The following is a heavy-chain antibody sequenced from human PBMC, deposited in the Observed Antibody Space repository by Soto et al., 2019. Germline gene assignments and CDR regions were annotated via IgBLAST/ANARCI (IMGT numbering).Heavy chain of an antibody. D-gene: IGHD5-12*01. CDR3: ARNPSGVDIASTKD. Sequence: QVQLVESGGGVVQPGRSLRLSCVASGLTFSTQGMHWVRQAPGKGLEWVGVIYNDGSTTYYADSVKGRFTISRDNSKNTLYLHMNSLRAEDTAVYYCARNPSGVDIASTKDWGQGTLVTVSS. J-gene: IGHJ4*02. V-gene: IGHV3-33*01. CDR2: IYNDGSTT. CDR1: GLTFSTQG.